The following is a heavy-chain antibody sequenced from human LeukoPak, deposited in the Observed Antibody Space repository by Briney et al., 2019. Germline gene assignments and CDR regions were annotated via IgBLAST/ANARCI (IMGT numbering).Heavy chain of an antibody. D-gene: IGHD2-2*03. V-gene: IGHV3-33*08. J-gene: IGHJ4*02. CDR1: GFTFSSYG. CDR3: ARVLDIVVVPAATVDY. CDR2: IWYDGSNK. Sequence: GGSLRLSCAASGFTFSSYGMHWVRQAPGKGLEWVAVIWYDGSNKYYADSVKGRFTISRDNSKNTLYLQMNSLRAEDTAVYYCARVLDIVVVPAATVDYWGQGTLVTVSS.